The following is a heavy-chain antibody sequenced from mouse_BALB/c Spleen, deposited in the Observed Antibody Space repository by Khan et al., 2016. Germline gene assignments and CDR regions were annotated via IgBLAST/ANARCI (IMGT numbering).Heavy chain of an antibody. V-gene: IGHV1-66*01. CDR3: AGLGYGYDTFAY. CDR2: IFPGSGNT. D-gene: IGHD2-2*01. CDR1: GYSFTSYY. J-gene: IGHJ3*01. Sequence: VQLQESGPELVKPGASVKISCKASGYSFTSYYIHWVNQRPGQGLEWIGWIFPGSGNTKYNEKFKGKATLTADTSSSTAYMQLSRLTSEDYAVYFCAGLGYGYDTFAYWGQGTLVTVSA.